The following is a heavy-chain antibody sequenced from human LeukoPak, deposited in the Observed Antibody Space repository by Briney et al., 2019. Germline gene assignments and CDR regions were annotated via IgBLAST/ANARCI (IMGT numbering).Heavy chain of an antibody. D-gene: IGHD6-13*01. Sequence: SETLSLTCTVSGGSISSSSYYWGWIRQPPGKGLEWIGSIYYSGSTYYNPSLKSRVTISVDTSKNQFSLKLSSVTAADTAVYYCARSSSSWDWFDPWGQGTLVTVSS. V-gene: IGHV4-39*01. J-gene: IGHJ5*02. CDR1: GGSISSSSYY. CDR2: IYYSGST. CDR3: ARSSSSWDWFDP.